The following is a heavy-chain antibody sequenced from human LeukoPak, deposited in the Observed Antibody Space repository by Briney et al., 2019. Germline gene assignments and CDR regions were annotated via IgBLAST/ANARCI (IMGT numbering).Heavy chain of an antibody. Sequence: SETLSLTCAVYGGSFSDYYWGWVRQPPGKGLEWIAEINHRGTTNYNPSLRSRVTLSVDTSKNQFSLNLTSVTAADPAVYFCARLHILGPSRPSTRAFDYWGQGTLVTVSS. V-gene: IGHV4-34*01. CDR2: INHRGTT. CDR3: ARLHILGPSRPSTRAFDY. D-gene: IGHD1-26*01. J-gene: IGHJ4*02. CDR1: GGSFSDYY.